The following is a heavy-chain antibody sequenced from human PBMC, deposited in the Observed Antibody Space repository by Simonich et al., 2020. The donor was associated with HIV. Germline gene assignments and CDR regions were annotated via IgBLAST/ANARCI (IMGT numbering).Heavy chain of an antibody. CDR2: IIPNLSRP. Sequence: QVQLVQSGAEVKKPGSSVKVSCKASGGPFSTCTISWVRQAPGKGLEWLGGIIPNLSRPNYAQKFQGRVTITADKSTSTAYMELSSLRSEDTAVYYCARPIDDSGSRVDGDYWGQGTLVTVSS. D-gene: IGHD1-26*01. V-gene: IGHV1-69*06. J-gene: IGHJ4*02. CDR1: GGPFSTCT. CDR3: ARPIDDSGSRVDGDY.